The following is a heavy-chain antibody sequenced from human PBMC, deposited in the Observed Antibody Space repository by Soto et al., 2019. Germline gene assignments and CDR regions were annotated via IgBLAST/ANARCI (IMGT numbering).Heavy chain of an antibody. V-gene: IGHV1-18*01. D-gene: IGHD1-26*01. J-gene: IGHJ4*02. CDR3: ARDEVGAADFDY. CDR1: VYTLTSYG. Sequence: ASVKVSCKASVYTLTSYGISWVRQAPGQGLEWMGWISAYNGNTNYAQKLQGRVTMTTDTSTSTAYMELRSLRSDDTAVYYCARDEVGAADFDYWGQGTLVTVSS. CDR2: ISAYNGNT.